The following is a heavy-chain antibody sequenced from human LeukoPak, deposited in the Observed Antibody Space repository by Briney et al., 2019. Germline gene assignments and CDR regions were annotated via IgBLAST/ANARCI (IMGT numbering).Heavy chain of an antibody. CDR2: ISAYNGNT. CDR3: ARAKRRIAVAGTDY. J-gene: IGHJ4*02. D-gene: IGHD6-19*01. V-gene: IGHV1-18*04. CDR1: GYTFTGYY. Sequence: GASVKVSCKASGYTFTGYYMHWVRQAPGQGLEWMGWISAYNGNTNYAQKLQGRVTMTTDTSTSTAYMELRSLRSDDTAVYYCARAKRRIAVAGTDYWGQGTLVTVSS.